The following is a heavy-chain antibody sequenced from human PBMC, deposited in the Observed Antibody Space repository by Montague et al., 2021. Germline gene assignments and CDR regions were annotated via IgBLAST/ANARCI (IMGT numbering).Heavy chain of an antibody. V-gene: IGHV3-74*01. J-gene: IGHJ4*02. D-gene: IGHD3-9*01. CDR2: ISPDGSWT. Sequence: SLRLSWAASGFTFSNYWMHWVRQAPGKGLLWVSRISPDGSWTNYADSVRGRFTISRDNTKNTLYLQMSSLRAEDTALYYCVRDLDWAVDYWGQGTLATVSS. CDR3: VRDLDWAVDY. CDR1: GFTFSNYW.